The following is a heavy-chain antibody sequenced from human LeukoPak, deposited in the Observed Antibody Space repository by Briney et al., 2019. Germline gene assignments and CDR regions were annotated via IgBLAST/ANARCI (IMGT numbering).Heavy chain of an antibody. CDR2: ISSRSSTI. CDR1: GFTFSSYS. D-gene: IGHD2-15*01. V-gene: IGHV3-48*01. CDR3: AKCGSCYSPPYYYYMDV. J-gene: IGHJ6*03. Sequence: GGSLRLSCAASGFTFSSYSMNWVRQAPGKGLEWVSYISSRSSTIYYADSVKGRFTISRDNSKNTLYLQMNSLRAEDTAVYYCAKCGSCYSPPYYYYMDVWGKGTTVTVSS.